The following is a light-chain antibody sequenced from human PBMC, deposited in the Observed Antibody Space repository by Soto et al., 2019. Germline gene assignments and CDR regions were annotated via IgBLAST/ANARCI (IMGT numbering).Light chain of an antibody. CDR2: GAS. V-gene: IGKV3-20*01. J-gene: IGKJ2*01. CDR3: QQYGSSPPT. CDR1: QRVSRSY. Sequence: EIVLTQSPGTLPSSPGERATLSCRASQRVSRSYLAWYQQKPGQAPRLLIYGASSRATGIPDRFSGSGSGTDFTLTISRLEPEDFAVYYCQQYGSSPPTFGQGTKLEIK.